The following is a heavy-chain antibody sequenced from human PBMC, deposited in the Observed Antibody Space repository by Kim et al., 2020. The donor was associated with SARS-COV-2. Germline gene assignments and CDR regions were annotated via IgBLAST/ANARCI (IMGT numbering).Heavy chain of an antibody. CDR2: ISSSGSTI. CDR3: ARPHYYDILTGYTHYYFDY. V-gene: IGHV3-11*01. Sequence: GGSLRPSCAASGFTFSDYYMSWIRQAPGKGLEWVSYISSSGSTIYYADSVKGRFTISRDNAKNSLYLQINSLRAEDTAVYYCARPHYYDILTGYTHYYFDYWGQGTLVTVSS. J-gene: IGHJ4*02. CDR1: GFTFSDYY. D-gene: IGHD3-9*01.